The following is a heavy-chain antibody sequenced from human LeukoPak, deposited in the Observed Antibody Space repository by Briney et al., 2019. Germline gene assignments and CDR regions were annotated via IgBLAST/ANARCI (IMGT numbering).Heavy chain of an antibody. Sequence: GGSLRLFCAASGFTLDVYGMLWVPQPPGKGRECVSGINWYGGSPRSADSVKSRYTISSDNDKDPLYLQLNSLRAEDTALYYCAGGTAAGTFSDYAFDIWGQGTMVTVSS. D-gene: IGHD6-13*01. V-gene: IGHV3-20*04. CDR1: GFTLDVYG. J-gene: IGHJ3*02. CDR2: INWYGGSP. CDR3: AGGTAAGTFSDYAFDI.